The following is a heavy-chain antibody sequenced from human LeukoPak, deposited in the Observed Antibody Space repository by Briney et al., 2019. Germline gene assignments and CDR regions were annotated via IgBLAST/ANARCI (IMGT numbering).Heavy chain of an antibody. D-gene: IGHD5-12*01. V-gene: IGHV3-30*18. J-gene: IGHJ4*02. Sequence: PGGSLRLSCAASGFNFSSYGMHWVRQAPGKGLEWVTVISYDGSNKYYADSVKGRFTISRDNSKNTLYLQMNSLRAEDTAVYYCAKDSRGYSYIFDYWGQGSLVTVSS. CDR1: GFNFSSYG. CDR3: AKDSRGYSYIFDY. CDR2: ISYDGSNK.